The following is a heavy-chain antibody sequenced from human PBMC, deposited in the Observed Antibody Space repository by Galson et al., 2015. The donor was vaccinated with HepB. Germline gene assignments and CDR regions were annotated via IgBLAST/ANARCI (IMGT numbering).Heavy chain of an antibody. D-gene: IGHD4/OR15-4a*01. CDR2: ITHDGSHI. CDR1: GFMFGDYS. V-gene: IGHV3-30-3*01. J-gene: IGHJ5*02. Sequence: SLRLSCAASGFMFGDYSMHWVRQAPGKGLEWVAFITHDGSHIYYLDSVKGRFTISRDNSKNTLYLELSSLRPGDTAFYYCARHFGAALSNNWFDPWGQGTLVTVSS. CDR3: ARHFGAALSNNWFDP.